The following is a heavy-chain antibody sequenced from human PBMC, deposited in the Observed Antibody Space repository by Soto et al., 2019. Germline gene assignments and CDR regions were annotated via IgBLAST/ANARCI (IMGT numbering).Heavy chain of an antibody. Sequence: GGSLRLSCAASGFTFSSYAMHWVRQAPGMGLEWVSVIYNDGTTYYADSVRGRFTLSRDTSKNTLSLQMDSLLAEDTAVYYCVRPLPSGRNYGMDVWGQGTTVTVSS. CDR1: GFTFSSYA. V-gene: IGHV3-53*01. CDR3: VRPLPSGRNYGMDV. CDR2: IYNDGTT. D-gene: IGHD3-10*01. J-gene: IGHJ6*02.